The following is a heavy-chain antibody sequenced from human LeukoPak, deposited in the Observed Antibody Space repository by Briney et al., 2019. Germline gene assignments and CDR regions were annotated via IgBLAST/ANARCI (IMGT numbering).Heavy chain of an antibody. Sequence: SETLSLTCTVSGGSISSSSYYWGWIRQPPGKGLEWIGSIYYSGSTYYNPSLKSRVTISVDTSKNQFSLKLSSVTAADTAVYYCARGAKGVSDYWGQGTLVTVSS. CDR3: ARGAKGVSDY. V-gene: IGHV4-39*07. D-gene: IGHD2-8*01. CDR2: IYYSGST. J-gene: IGHJ4*02. CDR1: GGSISSSSYY.